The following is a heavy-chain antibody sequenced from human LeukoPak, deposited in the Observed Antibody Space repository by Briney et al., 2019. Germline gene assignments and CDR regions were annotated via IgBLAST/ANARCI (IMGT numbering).Heavy chain of an antibody. CDR1: GYTFTSYG. V-gene: IGHV1-18*01. CDR3: ARGGLYCSGGSCLRFDP. CDR2: ISAYNGNT. J-gene: IGHJ5*02. Sequence: ASVKVSCKASGYTFTSYGISWVRQAPGQGLEWMGWISAYNGNTNYAQKLQGRVTMTTDTSTSTAYMELRSLRSDDTAVYYCARGGLYCSGGSCLRFDPWGQGTLVTVSS. D-gene: IGHD2-15*01.